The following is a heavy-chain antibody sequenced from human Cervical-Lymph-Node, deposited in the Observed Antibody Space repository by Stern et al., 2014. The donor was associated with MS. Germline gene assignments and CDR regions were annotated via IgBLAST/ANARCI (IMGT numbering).Heavy chain of an antibody. Sequence: EVQLVESGGGLVQPGGSLRLSCAASGFTFSDHYMDWVRQAPGQGLEWVGRTRNKANSYTTEYAASVKGRFTISRDDSKNSLFLQMNSLRTEDTAVYYCTRGEGGSYTNYFYYGMDVWGQGTTVTVSS. J-gene: IGHJ6*02. CDR2: TRNKANSYTT. V-gene: IGHV3-72*01. D-gene: IGHD1-26*01. CDR3: TRGEGGSYTNYFYYGMDV. CDR1: GFTFSDHY.